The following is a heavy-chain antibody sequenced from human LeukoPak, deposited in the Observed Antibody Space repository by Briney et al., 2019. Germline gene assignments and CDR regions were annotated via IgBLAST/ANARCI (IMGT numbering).Heavy chain of an antibody. J-gene: IGHJ6*03. CDR2: ISSSSSTI. D-gene: IGHD2-8*01. CDR3: AKDRCSNGVGCYYYYMDV. V-gene: IGHV3-48*01. Sequence: QSGGSLRLSGAASGFTFSSYSMNWVRQAPGKGLEWVSHISSSSSTIYYADSVKGRFTISRDNAKNSLYLQMNSLRAEDTAVYYCAKDRCSNGVGCYYYYMDVWGKGTTVTISS. CDR1: GFTFSSYS.